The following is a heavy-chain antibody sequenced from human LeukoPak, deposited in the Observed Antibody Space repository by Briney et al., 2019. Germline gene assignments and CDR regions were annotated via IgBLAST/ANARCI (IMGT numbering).Heavy chain of an antibody. V-gene: IGHV1-69*06. CDR3: ARTMDTAMVTYFDY. J-gene: IGHJ4*02. CDR1: GGTFSSYA. CDR2: IIPIFGTA. D-gene: IGHD5-18*01. Sequence: SVKVSCKASGGTFSSYAISWVRQAPGQGLEWMGGIIPIFGTANYAQKFQGRVTITADKSTSTAYMELSSLRSEDTAVYYCARTMDTAMVTYFDYWGQGTLVTVSS.